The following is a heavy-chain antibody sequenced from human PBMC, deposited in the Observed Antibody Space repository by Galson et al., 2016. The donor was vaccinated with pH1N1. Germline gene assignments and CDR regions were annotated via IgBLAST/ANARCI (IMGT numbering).Heavy chain of an antibody. V-gene: IGHV1-3*01. J-gene: IGHJ4*02. CDR1: GYTFTTYL. Sequence: SVKVSCKASGYTFTTYLIHWVRQAPGETLEWMGWLNPDNGNTKYPQRFQGRVTFTRDTSATTAYMEMSSRRSEDTAVYYCARDDYGRYFDYWGQGALVTVSS. CDR2: LNPDNGNT. D-gene: IGHD3-16*01. CDR3: ARDDYGRYFDY.